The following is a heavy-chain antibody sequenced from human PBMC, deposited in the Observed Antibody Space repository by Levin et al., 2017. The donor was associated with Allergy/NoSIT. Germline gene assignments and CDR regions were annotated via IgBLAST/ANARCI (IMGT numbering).Heavy chain of an antibody. CDR2: ISWNSGSI. Sequence: GGSLRLSCAASGFTFDDYAMHWVRQAPGKGLEWVSGISWNSGSIGYADSVKGRFTISRDNAKNSLYLQMNSLRAEDTALYYCAKAEGGYDSSGYYPWFDPWGQGTLVTVSS. CDR3: AKAEGGYDSSGYYPWFDP. D-gene: IGHD3-22*01. CDR1: GFTFDDYA. J-gene: IGHJ5*02. V-gene: IGHV3-9*01.